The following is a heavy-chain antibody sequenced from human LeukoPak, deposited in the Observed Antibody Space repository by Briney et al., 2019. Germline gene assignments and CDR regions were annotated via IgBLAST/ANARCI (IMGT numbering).Heavy chain of an antibody. J-gene: IGHJ5*02. Sequence: GGSLRLSCAASGFTFSSYSMNWVRQAPGQGLDRVPSISSSSSYINYADSVKGRFTISRDNAKNSLYLQMNSLRAEDTAVYYCARARLPQKDIVVVPAAVDPWGQGTLVTVSS. D-gene: IGHD2-2*01. CDR2: ISSSSSYI. V-gene: IGHV3-21*01. CDR1: GFTFSSYS. CDR3: ARARLPQKDIVVVPAAVDP.